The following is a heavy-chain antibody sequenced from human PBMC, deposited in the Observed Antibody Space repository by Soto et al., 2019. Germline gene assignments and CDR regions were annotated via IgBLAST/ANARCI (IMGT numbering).Heavy chain of an antibody. CDR1: GFTFSSYG. V-gene: IGHV3-30*18. D-gene: IGHD2-2*01. CDR3: AKDRGGGYCSSTSCYEDY. Sequence: QVQLVESGGGVVQPGRSLRLSCAASGFTFSSYGMHWVRQAPGKGLEWVAVISYDGSNKYYADSVKGRFTISRDNSKNTLYLQMNSLRAEDTAVYYCAKDRGGGYCSSTSCYEDYWGQGTLVTVSS. J-gene: IGHJ4*02. CDR2: ISYDGSNK.